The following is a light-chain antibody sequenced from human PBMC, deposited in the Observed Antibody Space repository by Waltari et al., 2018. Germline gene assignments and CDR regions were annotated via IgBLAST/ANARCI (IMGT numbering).Light chain of an antibody. J-gene: IGKJ5*01. CDR3: QQYNSYSIT. Sequence: DIQMTQSPSTLSASVGDRVPITCRASQTISSWLAWYQQQPGKAPRLLIYRASTLESGVPSRFSGSGSGTEFTLTISSPQPDDFATYYCQQYNSYSITFGQGTRLEIK. V-gene: IGKV1-5*03. CDR1: QTISSW. CDR2: RAS.